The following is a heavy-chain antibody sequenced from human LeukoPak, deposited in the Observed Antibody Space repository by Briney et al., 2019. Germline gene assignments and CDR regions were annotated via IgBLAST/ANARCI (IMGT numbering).Heavy chain of an antibody. V-gene: IGHV3-48*03. Sequence: GGSLRLSCAASGFTFSGYEMNWVRQAPGKGLEWVSYITSSGSTHYGDSVKGRFTISRDNAKDSLYLQMNSLRAEDTAVYFCARDPSVGGFSGSELDLWGQGTLVTVSS. CDR3: ARDPSVGGFSGSELDL. D-gene: IGHD3-22*01. CDR2: ITSSGST. CDR1: GFTFSGYE. J-gene: IGHJ5*02.